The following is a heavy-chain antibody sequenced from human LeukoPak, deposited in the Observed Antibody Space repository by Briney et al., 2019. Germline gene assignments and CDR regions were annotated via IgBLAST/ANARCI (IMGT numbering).Heavy chain of an antibody. CDR3: ARRLATYSFDY. CDR1: GGSISSSSYY. V-gene: IGHV4-39*01. D-gene: IGHD1-1*01. J-gene: IGHJ4*02. Sequence: KTSETLSLTCTVSGGSISSSSYYWGWIRQPPGKGLEWIGSIFYSGSSSYNPSLKSRVTISVDTSKNQFSLKLNSVTAADTAVYYCARRLATYSFDYWGQGTLVTVSS. CDR2: IFYSGSS.